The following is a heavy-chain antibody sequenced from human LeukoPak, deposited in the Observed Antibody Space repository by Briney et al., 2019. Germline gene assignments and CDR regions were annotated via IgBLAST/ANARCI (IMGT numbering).Heavy chain of an antibody. CDR1: GFTFSGSA. V-gene: IGHV3-73*01. Sequence: GGSLRLSCAASGFTFSGSAMHWVRQASGKGLEWVGRIRSKANGYTTAYGASVKGRFTISRDDSQRATYVQMNSLKIEDTAVYYCAKDGHYYYYYMDVWGKGTTVTVSS. D-gene: IGHD5-24*01. CDR3: AKDGHYYYYYMDV. CDR2: IRSKANGYTT. J-gene: IGHJ6*03.